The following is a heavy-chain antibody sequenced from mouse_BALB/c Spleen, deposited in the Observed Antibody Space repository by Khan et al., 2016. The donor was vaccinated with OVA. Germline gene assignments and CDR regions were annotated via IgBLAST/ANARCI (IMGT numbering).Heavy chain of an antibody. CDR2: IWSDGRT. CDR1: GFSLTSYG. V-gene: IGHV2-6-1*01. Sequence: VQLVESGPGLVAPSQSLSITCTISGFSLTSYGVHWVRQPPGKGLEWLVVIWSDGRTTYNSALKSRLSISKDNSKSQVFLKMNSLQTDDTAMYYCARHGYYGNDDPYFDVWGAGTTVTVSS. J-gene: IGHJ1*01. D-gene: IGHD2-2*01. CDR3: ARHGYYGNDDPYFDV.